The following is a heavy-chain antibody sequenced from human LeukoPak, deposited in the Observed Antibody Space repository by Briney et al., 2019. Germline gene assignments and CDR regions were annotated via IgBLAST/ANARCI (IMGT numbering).Heavy chain of an antibody. D-gene: IGHD2-2*02. CDR2: INHSGST. V-gene: IGHV4-34*01. J-gene: IGHJ4*02. CDR1: GGSFSGYY. CDR3: ARGRPGVVVPAAIRVGFDY. Sequence: SETLSLTCAAYGGSFSGYYWSWIRQPPGKGLEWIGEINHSGSTNYNPSLKSRVTISVDTSKNQFSLKLSPVTAADTAVYYCARGRPGVVVPAAIRVGFDYWGQGTLVTVSS.